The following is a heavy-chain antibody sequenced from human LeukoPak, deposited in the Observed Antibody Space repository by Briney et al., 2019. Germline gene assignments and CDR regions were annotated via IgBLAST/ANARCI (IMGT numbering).Heavy chain of an antibody. D-gene: IGHD3-22*01. Sequence: ASVKVSCKASGYTFTSYGISWVRQAPGQGLEWMGWISAYNGNTNYAQKLQGRVTMTTDTSTSTAYMELSSLRSEDTAVYYCARRTLSSGTYLLYYFDYWGQGTLVTVSS. V-gene: IGHV1-18*01. CDR1: GYTFTSYG. CDR3: ARRTLSSGTYLLYYFDY. CDR2: ISAYNGNT. J-gene: IGHJ4*02.